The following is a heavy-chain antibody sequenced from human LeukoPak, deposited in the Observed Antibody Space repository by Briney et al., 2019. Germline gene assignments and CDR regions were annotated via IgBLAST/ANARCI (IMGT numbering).Heavy chain of an antibody. D-gene: IGHD2-15*01. CDR1: GFTFSKYW. CDR3: ARDRYCSGGSCYLENYYYGMDV. J-gene: IGHJ6*02. Sequence: GGSLRLSCAASGFTFSKYWLHWIRQAPGKGLEWVSYISSSGSTIYYADSVKGRFTISRDNAKNSLYLQMNSLRAEDTAVYYCARDRYCSGGSCYLENYYYGMDVWGQGTTVTVSS. V-gene: IGHV3-11*01. CDR2: ISSSGSTI.